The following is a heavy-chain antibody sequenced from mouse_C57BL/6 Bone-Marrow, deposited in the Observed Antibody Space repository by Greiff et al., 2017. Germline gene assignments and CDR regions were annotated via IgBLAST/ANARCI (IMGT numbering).Heavy chain of an antibody. D-gene: IGHD1-1*01. Sequence: QVQLQQPGTELVKPGASVKLSCKASGYTFTSYWMHWVKQRPGQGLEWIGNINLSNGGTTYNETFKSKATLTVAKSSSPDYMQLSSLTSKDSAVYYGAKCLNTTVVATKKVDYWGQGTTLTVSS. CDR2: INLSNGGT. CDR1: GYTFTSYW. CDR3: AKCLNTTVVATKKVDY. J-gene: IGHJ2*01. V-gene: IGHV1-53*01.